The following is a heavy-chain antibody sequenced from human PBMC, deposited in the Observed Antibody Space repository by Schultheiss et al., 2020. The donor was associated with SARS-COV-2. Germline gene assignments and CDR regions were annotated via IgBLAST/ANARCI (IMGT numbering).Heavy chain of an antibody. CDR1: GGSFSVYY. J-gene: IGHJ4*02. CDR2: INHSRST. Sequence: SETLSLTCAVYGGSFSVYYWSWIRQPPGKGLEWIGEINHSRSTNYNPSLKSRVTISVDTSKNQFSLKLSSVTAADTAVYYCARDASYSSGWYDYWGQGTLVTVSS. D-gene: IGHD6-19*01. V-gene: IGHV4-34*01. CDR3: ARDASYSSGWYDY.